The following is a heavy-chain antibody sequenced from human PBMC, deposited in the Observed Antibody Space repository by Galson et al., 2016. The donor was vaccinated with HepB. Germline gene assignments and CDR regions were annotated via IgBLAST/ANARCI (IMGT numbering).Heavy chain of an antibody. J-gene: IGHJ6*02. CDR3: ARVGYCSGGSCGYGMDV. D-gene: IGHD2-15*01. CDR2: IKQDGSEK. Sequence: SLRLSCAASGFTFSSYWMSWVRQAPGKGLEWVANIKQDGSEKYYVDSVKGRFTISRDNAKNSLYLQMNSLRAEDTAVYYCARVGYCSGGSCGYGMDVWGQGTTVTVSS. V-gene: IGHV3-7*01. CDR1: GFTFSSYW.